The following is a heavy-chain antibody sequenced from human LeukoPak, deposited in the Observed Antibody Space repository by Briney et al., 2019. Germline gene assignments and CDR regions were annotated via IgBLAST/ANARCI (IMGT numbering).Heavy chain of an antibody. CDR1: GFTVSSNY. D-gene: IGHD6-19*01. CDR3: AIAVAGTRYIQH. J-gene: IGHJ1*01. Sequence: GGSLRLSCAASGFTVSSNYMSWVRQAPGKGLEWVSVIYSGGSTYYADSVKGRFTISRENAKNSLYLQMSSLRVGDTAVYYCAIAVAGTRYIQHWGQGTLVTVSS. V-gene: IGHV3-53*01. CDR2: IYSGGST.